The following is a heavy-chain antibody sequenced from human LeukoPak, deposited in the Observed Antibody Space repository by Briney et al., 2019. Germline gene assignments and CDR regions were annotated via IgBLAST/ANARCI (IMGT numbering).Heavy chain of an antibody. CDR1: GGPFSGYF. D-gene: IGHD3-10*01. CDR2: INPSGSA. J-gene: IGHJ4*02. CDR3: ARFGTY. V-gene: IGHV4-34*01. Sequence: PSETLSLTCAVSGGPFSGYFWSWIRQPPGKGLEWIGEINPSGSANYNPSLKSRVTMSVDTSKNQFSLKLSSVTAADTAVYYCARFGTYWGQGTLVTVSS.